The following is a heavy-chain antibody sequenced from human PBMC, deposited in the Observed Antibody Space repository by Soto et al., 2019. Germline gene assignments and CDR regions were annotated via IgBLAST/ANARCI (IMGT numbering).Heavy chain of an antibody. CDR3: ARHWYSWHYKNWFDP. CDR1: GYSFTSYW. V-gene: IGHV5-10-1*01. Sequence: PGESLKISCKGSGYSFTSYWISWVRQMPGKGLEWMGRIDPSDSYTNYSPSFQGHVTISADKSISTAYLQWSSLKASDNAMYYCARHWYSWHYKNWFDPWGQGTLVTVSS. D-gene: IGHD1-7*01. CDR2: IDPSDSYT. J-gene: IGHJ5*02.